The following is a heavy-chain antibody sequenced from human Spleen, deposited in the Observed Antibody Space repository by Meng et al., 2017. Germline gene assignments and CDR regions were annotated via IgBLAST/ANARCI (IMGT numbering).Heavy chain of an antibody. V-gene: IGHV4-34*01. CDR1: CGSFSDSY. D-gene: IGHD4-11*01. CDR3: ARGPTTMAHDFDY. Sequence: VQLQAWVAVLLKPSETLSLPFVCSCGSFSDSYWSWIRQPPGKGLEWIGEINHSGSTNYNPSLESRATISVDTSQNNLSLKLSSVTAADSAVYYCARGPTTMAHDFDYWGQGTLVTVSS. CDR2: INHSGST. J-gene: IGHJ4*02.